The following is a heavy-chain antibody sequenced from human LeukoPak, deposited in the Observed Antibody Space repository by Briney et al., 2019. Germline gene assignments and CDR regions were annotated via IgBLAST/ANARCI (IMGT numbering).Heavy chain of an antibody. V-gene: IGHV3-11*04. Sequence: GGSLRLSCATSGFTFSDYYMSWIRQAPGKGLEWVSYISSSGSPIYYADSVKGRFTISRDNAKNSLFLQMDSLRAEDTAVYYCARGSFLITFGGFIGWGQGTLVTVSS. J-gene: IGHJ4*02. CDR3: ARGSFLITFGGFIG. CDR1: GFTFSDYY. CDR2: ISSSGSPI. D-gene: IGHD3-16*02.